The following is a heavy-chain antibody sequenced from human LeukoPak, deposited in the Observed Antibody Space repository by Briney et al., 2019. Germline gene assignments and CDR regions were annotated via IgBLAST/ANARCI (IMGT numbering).Heavy chain of an antibody. CDR1: GGSISSYY. CDR3: ARAGYSSSPGAFDI. Sequence: SETLSLTCTVSGGSISSYYWSWIRQPAGKGLEWIGRIYTSGSTNYNPSLKSRVTMSVDTSKNQFSLKLSSVTAADTAVYYCARAGYSSSPGAFDIWGQGTMVTVSS. J-gene: IGHJ3*02. V-gene: IGHV4-4*07. D-gene: IGHD6-6*01. CDR2: IYTSGST.